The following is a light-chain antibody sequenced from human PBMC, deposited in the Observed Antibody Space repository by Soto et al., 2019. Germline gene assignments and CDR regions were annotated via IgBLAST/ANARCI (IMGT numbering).Light chain of an antibody. CDR1: QSVNSN. CDR3: QQYNKWPT. CDR2: GAS. Sequence: IVSPHSPSTLAVSPVERAPLSCRASQSVNSNLAWYQQKPGQAPRLPIYGASTRATGIPARFSGSGSGTEFTLTISSLQSEDFAVYYCQQYNKWPTFGQGTKVDI. V-gene: IGKV3-15*01. J-gene: IGKJ1*01.